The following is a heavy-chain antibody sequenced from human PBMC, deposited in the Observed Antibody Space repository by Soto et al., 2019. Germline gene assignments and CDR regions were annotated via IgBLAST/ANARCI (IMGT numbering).Heavy chain of an antibody. V-gene: IGHV4-34*01. CDR3: ARDRVLLWFGELFPYYFDY. Sequence: PSETLSLTCAVYGGSFSGYYWSWIRQPPGKGLEWIGEINHSGSTNYNPSLKGRVTISVDTSKNQFSLKLSSVTAADTAVYYCARDRVLLWFGELFPYYFDYWGQGTLATVSS. J-gene: IGHJ4*02. D-gene: IGHD3-10*01. CDR1: GGSFSGYY. CDR2: INHSGST.